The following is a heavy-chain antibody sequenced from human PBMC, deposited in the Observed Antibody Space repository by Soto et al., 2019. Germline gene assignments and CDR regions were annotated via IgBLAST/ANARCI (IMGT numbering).Heavy chain of an antibody. CDR1: GGSISSYY. Sequence: QVQLQVSGPGLVKPSETLSLTCTVSGGSISSYYWSWIRQPAGKGLEWIGRIYTSGSTNYNPSLKSRVTMSVDTSKNQFSLKLSSVTAADTAVYYCARESSEYQLPFLWFDPWGQGTLVTVSS. J-gene: IGHJ5*02. CDR3: ARESSEYQLPFLWFDP. V-gene: IGHV4-4*07. D-gene: IGHD2-2*01. CDR2: IYTSGST.